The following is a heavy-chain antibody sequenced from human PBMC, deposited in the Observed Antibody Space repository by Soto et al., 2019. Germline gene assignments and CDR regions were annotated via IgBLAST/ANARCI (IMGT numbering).Heavy chain of an antibody. CDR1: GGTFSSYA. J-gene: IGHJ4*02. CDR3: ARVDCSGGSCWGYYFDY. D-gene: IGHD2-15*01. Sequence: ASVKVSCKASGGTFSSYAISWVRQAPGQGLEWMRGIIPIFGTANYAQKFQGRVTITADESTSTAYMELSSLRSEDTAVYYCARVDCSGGSCWGYYFDYWGQGTLVTVSS. V-gene: IGHV1-69*13. CDR2: IIPIFGTA.